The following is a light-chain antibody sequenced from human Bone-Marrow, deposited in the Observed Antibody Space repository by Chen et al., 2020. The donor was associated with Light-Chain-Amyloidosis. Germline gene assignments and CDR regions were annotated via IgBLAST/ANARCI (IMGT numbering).Light chain of an antibody. V-gene: IGLV3-25*03. CDR1: DLPTKY. CDR3: QSADSSGTYEVI. Sequence: SYELTQPPSVSVSPGQTARITCSGDDLPTKYAYWYQQKPGQAPVLVIHRDTERPSGISERFACSSSGTTATLTISGFQAEDDADYHCQSADSSGTYEVIFGGGTKLTVL. CDR2: RDT. J-gene: IGLJ2*01.